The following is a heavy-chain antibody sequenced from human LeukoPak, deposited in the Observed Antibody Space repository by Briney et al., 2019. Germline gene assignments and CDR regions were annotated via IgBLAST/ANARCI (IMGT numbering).Heavy chain of an antibody. CDR3: ARMGGSYRGDWFDP. J-gene: IGHJ5*02. Sequence: SGPALVKPTQTLTLTCTFSGFSLSTSGMCVSWIRQPPGKALEWLARIDWDDDKYYSTSLKTRLTISKDTSKNQVVLTMTNMDPVDTATYYCARMGGSYRGDWFDPWGQGTLVTVSS. CDR1: GFSLSTSGMC. CDR2: IDWDDDK. V-gene: IGHV2-70*11. D-gene: IGHD1-26*01.